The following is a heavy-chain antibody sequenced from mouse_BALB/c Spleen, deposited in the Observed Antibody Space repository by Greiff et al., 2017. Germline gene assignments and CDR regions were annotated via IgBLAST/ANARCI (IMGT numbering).Heavy chain of an antibody. CDR1: GYSITSCYY. CDR3: ARGIHYYGSIYFDY. CDR2: ISYDGSN. V-gene: IGHV3-6*02. D-gene: IGHD1-1*01. Sequence: EVQRVESGPGLVKPSQSLSLTCSVSGYSITSCYYWNWLRQFPGNKLEWMGYISYDGSNNYNPSLKNRISITRDTSKNQFFLKLNSVTTEDTATYYCARGIHYYGSIYFDYWGQGTTLTVSS. J-gene: IGHJ2*01.